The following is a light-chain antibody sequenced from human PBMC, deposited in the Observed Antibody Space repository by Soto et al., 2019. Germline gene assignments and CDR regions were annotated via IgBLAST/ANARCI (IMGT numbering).Light chain of an antibody. V-gene: IGLV1-44*01. CDR1: RPNIESNT. CDR2: SNN. CDR3: ASWDASLNGWM. J-gene: IGLJ3*02. Sequence: QSVLTQPPSASGTPGQRVAISCSGSRPNIESNTVNWYQQLPGAAPKLLIFSNNQRPSGVPDRFSGSKSGTSASLAISGLQSEDEADYFCASWDASLNGWMFGGGTKLTVL.